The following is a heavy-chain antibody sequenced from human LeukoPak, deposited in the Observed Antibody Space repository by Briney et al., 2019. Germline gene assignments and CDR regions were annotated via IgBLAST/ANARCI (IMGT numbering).Heavy chain of an antibody. CDR2: IYHSGST. CDR3: STSLVATKRFDY. V-gene: IGHV4-38-2*02. J-gene: IGHJ4*02. CDR1: GGSISSYY. Sequence: PSETLSLTCTVSGGSISSYYWGWIRQPPGKGLEWIGSIYHSGSTYYNPSLKSRVTISVDTSKNQFSLKLSSVTAADTAVYYCSTSLVATKRFDYWGQGTLVTVSS. D-gene: IGHD5-12*01.